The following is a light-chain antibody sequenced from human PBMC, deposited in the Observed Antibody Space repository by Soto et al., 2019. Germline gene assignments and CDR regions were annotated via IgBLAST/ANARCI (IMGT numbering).Light chain of an antibody. Sequence: DIQMTQSPSSLSASVGDRVTITCRASQSISTYLNWYQQKPGKAPKLLINAASSLQSGVPSRFSGGGSGTDFTLTISSLQPEDFATYYCQQSYSTPWTFGQGTKVEIK. J-gene: IGKJ1*01. CDR3: QQSYSTPWT. CDR2: AAS. CDR1: QSISTY. V-gene: IGKV1-39*01.